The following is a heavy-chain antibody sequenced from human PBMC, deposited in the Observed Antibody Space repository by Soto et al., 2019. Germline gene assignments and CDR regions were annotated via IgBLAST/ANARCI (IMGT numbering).Heavy chain of an antibody. CDR2: IVPIFGTA. V-gene: IGHV1-69*01. CDR3: ASPEHTTTVTRNYSYSGMDF. CDR1: GGTFSSYA. Sequence: QVQLVQSGAEVKKPGSSVKVSCKASGGTFSSYAISLVLQAHGQGLEWSVGIVPIFGTANYAQKFHGRVPITADESTITAYMELSSLRSEDTAVYYCASPEHTTTVTRNYSYSGMDFWGQGTTVTVSS. D-gene: IGHD4-17*01. J-gene: IGHJ6*02.